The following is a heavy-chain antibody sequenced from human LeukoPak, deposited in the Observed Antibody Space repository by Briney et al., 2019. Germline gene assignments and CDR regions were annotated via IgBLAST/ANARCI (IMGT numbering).Heavy chain of an antibody. CDR3: AYCGGDCYSRWFDP. Sequence: ASVKVSCKASGYTFTSYGISWVRQAPGQGLEWMGWISVYNGNTNYAQKLQGRVTMTTDTSTSTAYMELRSLRSDDTAVYYCAYCGGDCYSRWFDPWGQGTLVTVSS. J-gene: IGHJ5*02. CDR1: GYTFTSYG. D-gene: IGHD2-21*02. CDR2: ISVYNGNT. V-gene: IGHV1-18*01.